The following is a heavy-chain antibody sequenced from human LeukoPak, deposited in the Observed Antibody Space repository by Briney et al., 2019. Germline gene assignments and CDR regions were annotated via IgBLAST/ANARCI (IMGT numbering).Heavy chain of an antibody. CDR1: GFSLSTSGAG. CDR3: AHRRGGRYYDSSGYRTPGFDY. J-gene: IGHJ4*02. CDR2: IYWNDDK. Sequence: SGPTLVKPTQTLTLTCTFSGFSLSTSGAGVGWIRQPPGKALEWLALIYWNDDKRYSPSLKSRLTITKDTSKNQVVLTMTNMDPVDTATYYCAHRRGGRYYDSSGYRTPGFDYCGQGTLVTVSS. V-gene: IGHV2-5*01. D-gene: IGHD3-22*01.